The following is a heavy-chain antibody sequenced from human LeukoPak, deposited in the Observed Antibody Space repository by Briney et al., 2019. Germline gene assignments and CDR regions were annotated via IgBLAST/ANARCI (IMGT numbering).Heavy chain of an antibody. J-gene: IGHJ5*02. Sequence: GGSLRLSCAASGFPFSTHSLNWVRQAPGKGLEWVSSISAGGDFVYYGDSVKGRFTMSRDNSKNTLYLQMNSLRAEDTAVYYCAKWETRGNWFDPWGQGTLVTVSS. V-gene: IGHV3-23*01. CDR3: AKWETRGNWFDP. CDR2: ISAGGDFV. CDR1: GFPFSTHS. D-gene: IGHD1-26*01.